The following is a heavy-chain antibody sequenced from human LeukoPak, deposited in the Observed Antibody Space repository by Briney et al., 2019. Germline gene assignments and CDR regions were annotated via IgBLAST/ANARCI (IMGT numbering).Heavy chain of an antibody. V-gene: IGHV6-1*01. CDR2: TYYRSTWYY. CDR3: AREELGFDH. D-gene: IGHD3-16*01. CDR1: GDSVSSNSAA. Sequence: SQTLSLTCAISGDSVSSNSAAWTWIRQSLSRGLERLGRTYYRSTWYYEYSVSVESRITINPETSKNQFSLQVNSVSPEDTAVYYCAREELGFDHWGQGTLVTVSS. J-gene: IGHJ4*02.